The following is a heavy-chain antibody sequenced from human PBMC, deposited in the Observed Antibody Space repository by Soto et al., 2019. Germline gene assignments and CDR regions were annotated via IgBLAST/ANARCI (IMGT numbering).Heavy chain of an antibody. CDR1: GFIVSSKY. CDR2: ISNGGDT. J-gene: IGHJ6*01. CDR3: ATEYYYHMDV. V-gene: IGHV3-53*01. Sequence: EVQLVESGGGLIQPGGSLRLSCAASGFIVSSKYMSWVRQAPGKGLEWVSVISNGGDTYYADSVKGRFTISRDNSKNTPYLQMNSPRAEDTAVYYCATEYYYHMDVWGHGTTVTVSS.